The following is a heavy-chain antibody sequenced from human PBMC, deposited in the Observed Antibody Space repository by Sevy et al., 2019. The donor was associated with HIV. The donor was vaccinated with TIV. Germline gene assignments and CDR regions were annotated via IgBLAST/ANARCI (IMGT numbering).Heavy chain of an antibody. Sequence: GGSLRLSCAASGFTFSSYWMSWVRLAPGKGLEWVASRNQDGSEKDYVDSVKGRFTISRDNAKNSLYLQTNSLRAEITAVYYCARDLLGYCTGGVCSDYYYGMDVWGQGTTVTVSS. J-gene: IGHJ6*02. CDR2: RNQDGSEK. D-gene: IGHD2-8*02. CDR1: GFTFSSYW. CDR3: ARDLLGYCTGGVCSDYYYGMDV. V-gene: IGHV3-7*03.